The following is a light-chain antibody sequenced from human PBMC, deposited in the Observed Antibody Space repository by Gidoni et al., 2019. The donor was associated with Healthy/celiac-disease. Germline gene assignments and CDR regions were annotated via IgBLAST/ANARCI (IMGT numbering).Light chain of an antibody. J-gene: IGKJ1*01. V-gene: IGKV3-20*01. Sequence: VSSNYLAWYQQKPGQAPRLVIYGASSRATGIPDRFSGSGSGTDFTLTISRLEPEDFAVYYCQQYGSSPRTFGQXTKVEIK. CDR1: VSSNY. CDR3: QQYGSSPRT. CDR2: GAS.